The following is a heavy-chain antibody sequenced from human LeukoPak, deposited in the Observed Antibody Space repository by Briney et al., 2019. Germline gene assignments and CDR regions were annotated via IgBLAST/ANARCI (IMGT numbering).Heavy chain of an antibody. J-gene: IGHJ4*02. Sequence: SVKVSCKASGGTFSSYAISWVRQAPGQGLEWMGGITAIFRATNYAQEFQGRVTITADEFMSTVYMELSSLRSEDTAVYYCARHSGYHSTMYLDYWGQGTLVTVSS. D-gene: IGHD3-22*01. CDR3: ARHSGYHSTMYLDY. V-gene: IGHV1-69*13. CDR2: ITAIFRAT. CDR1: GGTFSSYA.